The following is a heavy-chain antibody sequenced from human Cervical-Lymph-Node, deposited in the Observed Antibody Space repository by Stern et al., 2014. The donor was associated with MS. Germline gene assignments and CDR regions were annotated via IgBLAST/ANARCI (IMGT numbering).Heavy chain of an antibody. Sequence: QVQLVQSGAEVKKPGASVKLSCTASGYTVTNYYMHWVRQAPGQGLEWIGIINPNGGSATHAQKFQGRVTMTSDASTSTVYMELSSLRSEDTAVYYCVRETWNWNAQFDYWGQGTLVTVSS. J-gene: IGHJ4*02. V-gene: IGHV1-46*01. D-gene: IGHD1-1*01. CDR2: INPNGGSA. CDR1: GYTVTNYY. CDR3: VRETWNWNAQFDY.